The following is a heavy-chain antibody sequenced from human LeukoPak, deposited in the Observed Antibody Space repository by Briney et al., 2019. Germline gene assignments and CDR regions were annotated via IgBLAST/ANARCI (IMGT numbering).Heavy chain of an antibody. D-gene: IGHD3-22*01. CDR2: ISVSGAST. CDR3: AKNHDSNGYHTDDAFDV. V-gene: IGHV3-23*01. J-gene: IGHJ3*01. Sequence: GGSLRLSCAASGFTASSNYMNWVRQAPGKGLEWVSVISVSGASTYYADSVKGRFTISRDNSKNTLYLQMNSLRAEDTAIYYCAKNHDSNGYHTDDAFDVWGQGKMVTISS. CDR1: GFTASSNY.